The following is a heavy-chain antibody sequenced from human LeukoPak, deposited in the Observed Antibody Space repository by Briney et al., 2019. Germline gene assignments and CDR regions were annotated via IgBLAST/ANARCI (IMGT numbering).Heavy chain of an antibody. V-gene: IGHV3-48*03. CDR1: GFTLSNFE. CDR2: ISSGGSTI. J-gene: IGHJ4*02. Sequence: GGSLRLSCAASGFTLSNFEMNWVRQAPGKGLEWVSYISSGGSTIYYADSVKGRFTVSRDNAKNSLYLQMNSLRAEDTAVYYYARDRGSSWYGPIDYWGQGALVTVSS. D-gene: IGHD6-13*01. CDR3: ARDRGSSWYGPIDY.